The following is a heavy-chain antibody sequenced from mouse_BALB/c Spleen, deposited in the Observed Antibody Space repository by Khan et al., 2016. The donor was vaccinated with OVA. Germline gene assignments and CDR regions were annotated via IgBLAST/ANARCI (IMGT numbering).Heavy chain of an antibody. Sequence: VKLQESGAELARPGASVKMSCKASGYTFTTYTMHWVKQRPGQGLEWIGYINPSTGYTNYNQKFKEKSTLTEDKSASTAYMQLSSLTSDYSAVYYCAREGAYYRSDGWFSYWGQGTLVTVSA. CDR2: INPSTGYT. CDR1: GYTFTTYT. V-gene: IGHV1-4*01. D-gene: IGHD2-14*01. J-gene: IGHJ3*01. CDR3: AREGAYYRSDGWFSY.